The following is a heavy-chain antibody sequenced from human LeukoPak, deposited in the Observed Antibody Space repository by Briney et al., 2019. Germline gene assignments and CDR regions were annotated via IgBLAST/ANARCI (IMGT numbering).Heavy chain of an antibody. CDR1: GFTFSDYA. CDR2: FKTNSGQV. CDR3: ARSVPDYTRFDY. J-gene: IGHJ4*02. D-gene: IGHD4-11*01. V-gene: IGHV3-23*01. Sequence: TGGSLRLSCVAYGFTFSDYAMNWVRQASGKGLEWVSTFKTNSGQVYYAESVRGRFTISRDDSKNTVYLQMSSLRAEDTALYYCARSVPDYTRFDYWGQGALVTVSS.